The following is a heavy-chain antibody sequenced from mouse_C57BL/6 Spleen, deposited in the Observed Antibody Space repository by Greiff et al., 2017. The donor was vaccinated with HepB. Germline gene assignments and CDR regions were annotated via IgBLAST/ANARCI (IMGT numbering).Heavy chain of an antibody. CDR2: IWSGGST. V-gene: IGHV2-2*01. D-gene: IGHD2-4*01. J-gene: IGHJ4*01. CDR1: GFSLTSYG. Sequence: VKLEESGPGLVQPSQSLSITCTVSGFSLTSYGVHWVRQSPGKGLEWLGVIWSGGSTDYNAAFISRLSISKDNSKSQVFLQMNSLQADDTAIYYCARYDYDEDAMDYWGQGTSVTVSS. CDR3: ARYDYDEDAMDY.